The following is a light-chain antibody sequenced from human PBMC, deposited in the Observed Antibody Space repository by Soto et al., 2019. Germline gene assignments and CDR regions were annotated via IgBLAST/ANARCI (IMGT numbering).Light chain of an antibody. V-gene: IGKV1-5*03. CDR1: QSISNW. CDR3: QQYNSYFPYT. Sequence: DIQMTQSPSTLSASVVDRVTITCRACQSISNWLAWYQQKPGKAPKLLICRASSLERGVPSRFTGSGSGTEFTLTTRNLQPDDCATYCCQQYNSYFPYTFGQGTRQEIK. CDR2: RAS. J-gene: IGKJ2*01.